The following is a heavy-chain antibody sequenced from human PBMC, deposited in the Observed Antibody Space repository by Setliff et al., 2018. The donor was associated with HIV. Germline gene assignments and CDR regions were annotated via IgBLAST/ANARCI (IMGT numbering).Heavy chain of an antibody. CDR2: ISPDNGAA. CDR3: ALPRVFDSFHV. V-gene: IGHV1-2*06. Sequence: ASVKVSCKTTEFIILANKMNWVRQAPGQGLEWIGRISPDNGAAEYAPQFQGRVIMTVDTSISTAYLEIPRLTSDDAAVYYCALPRVFDSFHVWGQGTMVTVSS. CDR1: EFIILANK. J-gene: IGHJ3*01.